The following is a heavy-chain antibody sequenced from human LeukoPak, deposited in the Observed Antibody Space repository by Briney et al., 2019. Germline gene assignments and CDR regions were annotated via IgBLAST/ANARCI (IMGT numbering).Heavy chain of an antibody. J-gene: IGHJ4*02. D-gene: IGHD3-22*01. CDR2: MNPNSGNT. V-gene: IGHV1-8*01. CDR1: GYTFTSYD. Sequence: ASVKVSCKASGYTFTSYDINWVRQATGQGLEWMGWMNPNSGNTGYAQKFQGRVTITADKSTSTAYMELSSLRSEDTAVYYCARGSAYYYDSSGYPDYWGQGTLVTVSS. CDR3: ARGSAYYYDSSGYPDY.